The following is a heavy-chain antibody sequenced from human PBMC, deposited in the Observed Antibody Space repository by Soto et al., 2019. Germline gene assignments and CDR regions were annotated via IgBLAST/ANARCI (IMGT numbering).Heavy chain of an antibody. CDR3: ARGGVV. V-gene: IGHV3-48*03. D-gene: IGHD2-8*01. J-gene: IGHJ4*02. Sequence: GGSLRLSCAASGFNFSNFDMNWVRQAPGRGLEWISLISERGITTTYADSVRSRFTVSTDNAQSSLYLQMDRVTVEDTGVYYCARGGVVWGRGVLVTVSS. CDR2: ISERGITT. CDR1: GFNFSNFD.